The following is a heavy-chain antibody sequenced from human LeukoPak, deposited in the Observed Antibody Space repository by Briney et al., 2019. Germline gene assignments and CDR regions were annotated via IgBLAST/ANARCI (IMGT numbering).Heavy chain of an antibody. V-gene: IGHV3-66*01. J-gene: IGHJ4*02. CDR2: IYSGGST. CDR1: GFTVSSNY. Sequence: PGGSLRLSCAASGFTVSSNYMSWVRQAPGKGLEWVSVIYSGGSTYYADSAKGRFTISRDNSKNTLYLQMNSLRAEDTAVYYCARRAYDSSGYPTYYFDYWGQGTLVTVSS. D-gene: IGHD3-22*01. CDR3: ARRAYDSSGYPTYYFDY.